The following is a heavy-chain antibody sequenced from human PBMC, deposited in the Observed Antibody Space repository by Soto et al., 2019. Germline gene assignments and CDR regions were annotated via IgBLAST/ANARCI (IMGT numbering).Heavy chain of an antibody. J-gene: IGHJ4*02. CDR1: GFTFSSYA. D-gene: IGHD6-13*01. V-gene: IGHV3-23*01. CDR3: ARERERGRIAAAAIDY. CDR2: ISGSGGST. Sequence: PGGSLRLSCAASGFTFSSYAMSWVRQAPGKGLEWVSAISGSGGSTYYADSVKGRFTISRDNSKNTLYLQMNSLRAADTAVYYCARERERGRIAAAAIDYWGQGTLVTVSS.